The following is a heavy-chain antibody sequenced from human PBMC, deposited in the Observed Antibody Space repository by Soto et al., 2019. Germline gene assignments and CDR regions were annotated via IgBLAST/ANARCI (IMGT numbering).Heavy chain of an antibody. Sequence: GSLRLSCAASGFTFSNAWMSWVRQAPGKGLEWVGRIKSKFDGETIDYAAPVKGRFTISRDDSKNIVYLQMNSLNTEDTAVYYCATGLLRYYAYWGHGTLVTVSS. CDR1: GFTFSNAW. J-gene: IGHJ4*01. CDR3: ATGLLRYYAY. CDR2: IKSKFDGETI. D-gene: IGHD3-9*01. V-gene: IGHV3-15*01.